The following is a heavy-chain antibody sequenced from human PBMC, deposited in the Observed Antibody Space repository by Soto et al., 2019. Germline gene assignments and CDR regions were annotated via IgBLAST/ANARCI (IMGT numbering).Heavy chain of an antibody. J-gene: IGHJ6*02. CDR1: GFTFSSYG. D-gene: IGHD3-3*01. Sequence: QVQLVESGGGVVQPGRSLRLSCAASGFTFSSYGMHWVRQAPGKGLEWVAVISYDGSNKYYADSVKGRFTISRDNSKNTLYLQMNSLRGEDTAVYYCASEPGDFWRGYGMDVWGQGTTVTVSS. CDR2: ISYDGSNK. CDR3: ASEPGDFWRGYGMDV. V-gene: IGHV3-30*03.